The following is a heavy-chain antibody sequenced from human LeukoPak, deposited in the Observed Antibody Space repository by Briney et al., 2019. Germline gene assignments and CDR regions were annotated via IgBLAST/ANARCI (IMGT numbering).Heavy chain of an antibody. Sequence: GGSLRLSCAASGFTFSSYGMHWVRQAPGKGLEWVAVISYDGSNKYYADSVKGRFTISRDNSKNTLYLQMNSLRTEDTALYFCAKDRTMAADGTYFDYWGQGTLATVSS. J-gene: IGHJ4*02. CDR2: ISYDGSNK. V-gene: IGHV3-30*18. CDR1: GFTFSSYG. CDR3: AKDRTMAADGTYFDY. D-gene: IGHD6-13*01.